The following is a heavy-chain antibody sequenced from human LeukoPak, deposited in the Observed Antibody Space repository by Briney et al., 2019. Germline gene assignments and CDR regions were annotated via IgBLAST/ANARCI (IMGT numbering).Heavy chain of an antibody. Sequence: SETLSLTCAVYGGSFSGYYWNWIRQPPGKGLEWIGEINHSGSTNYNPSLKSRVTISVDTSKNQFSLKLSSVTAADTAVYYCARGPPVLRFSEWTRRKNSAKGAFDIWGQGTMVTVSS. J-gene: IGHJ3*02. D-gene: IGHD3-3*01. CDR2: INHSGST. CDR3: ARGPPVLRFSEWTRRKNSAKGAFDI. V-gene: IGHV4-34*01. CDR1: GGSFSGYY.